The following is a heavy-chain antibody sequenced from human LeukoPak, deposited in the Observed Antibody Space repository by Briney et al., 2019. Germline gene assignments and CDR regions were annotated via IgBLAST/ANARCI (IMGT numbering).Heavy chain of an antibody. CDR3: AREKAEEYSSSGGYDY. CDR2: IYYSGST. Sequence: SETLSLTCTVSGGSISSYYWSWIRQPPGKGLEWIGYIYYSGSTNYNPSLKSRVTISVDTSKNQFSLKLSSVTAADTAVYYCAREKAEEYSSSGGYDYWGQGTLVTVSS. J-gene: IGHJ4*02. V-gene: IGHV4-59*01. D-gene: IGHD6-6*01. CDR1: GGSISSYY.